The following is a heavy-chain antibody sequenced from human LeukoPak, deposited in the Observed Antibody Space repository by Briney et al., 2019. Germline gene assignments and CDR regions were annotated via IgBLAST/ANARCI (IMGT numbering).Heavy chain of an antibody. Sequence: KTGGSLRLSCAASGFTVSSNYMSWVRQAPGKGLEWVSYISSSGSTIYYADSVKGRFTISRDNAKNSLYLQMNSLRAEDTAVYYCARDSSSWNNWFDPWGQGTLVTVSS. J-gene: IGHJ5*02. CDR3: ARDSSSWNNWFDP. CDR1: GFTVSSNY. CDR2: ISSSGSTI. D-gene: IGHD6-13*01. V-gene: IGHV3-11*01.